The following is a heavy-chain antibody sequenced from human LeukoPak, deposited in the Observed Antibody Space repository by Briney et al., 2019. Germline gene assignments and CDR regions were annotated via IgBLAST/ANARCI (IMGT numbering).Heavy chain of an antibody. CDR3: ARGSRFDY. J-gene: IGHJ4*02. CDR2: ISRSSSPI. CDR1: GFMFTSYS. V-gene: IGHV3-48*04. Sequence: PGGSLRLSCAASGFMFTSYSMNWVRQAPGKGLEWVSYISRSSSPIYYADSVKGRFTISRDNAKKSSYLQMTSLRAEDTAVYYCARGSRFDYRGQGALVTVSS.